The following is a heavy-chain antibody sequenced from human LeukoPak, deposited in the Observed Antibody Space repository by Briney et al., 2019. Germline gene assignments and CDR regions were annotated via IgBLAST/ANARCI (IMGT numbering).Heavy chain of an antibody. CDR3: ARGGSSGYYGAYFDY. CDR2: ISAYNGNT. V-gene: IGHV1-18*01. J-gene: IGHJ4*02. Sequence: ASVKVSCKASGYTFTSYGISWVRQAPGQGLEWMGWISAYNGNTNYAQMLQGRVTMTADTSTSTAYMELRSLRSDDTAVYYCARGGSSGYYGAYFDYWGQGTLVTVSS. D-gene: IGHD3-22*01. CDR1: GYTFTSYG.